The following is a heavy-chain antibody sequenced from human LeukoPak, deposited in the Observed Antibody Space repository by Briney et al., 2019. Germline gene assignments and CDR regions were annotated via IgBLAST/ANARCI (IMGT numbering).Heavy chain of an antibody. CDR1: GGSFSGYY. Sequence: TSETLSLTCAVYGGSFSGYYWSWIRQPPGKGLEWIGEINHSGSTNYNPSLKSRVTISVDTSKNQFSLKLCSVTAADTAVYYCARAVSSSSTVDYWGQGTLVTVSS. D-gene: IGHD6-13*01. CDR2: INHSGST. V-gene: IGHV4-34*01. CDR3: ARAVSSSSTVDY. J-gene: IGHJ4*02.